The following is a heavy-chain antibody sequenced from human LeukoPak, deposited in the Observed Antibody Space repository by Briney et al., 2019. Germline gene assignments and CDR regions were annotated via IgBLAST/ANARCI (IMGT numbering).Heavy chain of an antibody. D-gene: IGHD2-15*01. V-gene: IGHV4-39*07. CDR2: IYYSGST. CDR1: GGSISSSSYY. Sequence: NPSETLSLTCTVSGGSISSSSYYWGWIRQPPGTGLEWIGSIYYSGSTYYNPSLKSRVTISVDTSKNQFSLKLSSVTAADTAVYYCRMDGDYYYYYMDVWGKGTTVTVSS. J-gene: IGHJ6*03. CDR3: RMDGDYYYYYMDV.